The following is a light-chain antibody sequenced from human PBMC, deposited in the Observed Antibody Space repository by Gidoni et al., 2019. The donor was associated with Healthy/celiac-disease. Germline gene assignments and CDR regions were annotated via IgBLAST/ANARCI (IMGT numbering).Light chain of an antibody. Sequence: SSELTQDRAVTVALGQTVRMTSQGDSLSSYYASWYQQKPGRAPVLVIYGKNTRPSGIPDPFSGSSSGNTASLTISGAQAKDEADYYCNSRDSSGNHVVFGGGTKLTVL. V-gene: IGLV3-19*01. CDR2: GKN. CDR1: SLSSYY. CDR3: NSRDSSGNHVV. J-gene: IGLJ2*01.